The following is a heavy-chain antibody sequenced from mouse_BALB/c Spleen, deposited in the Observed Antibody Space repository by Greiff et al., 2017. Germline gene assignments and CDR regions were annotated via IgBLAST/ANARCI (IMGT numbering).Heavy chain of an antibody. CDR3: TRGLSYYAMDY. Sequence: EVQGVESGGGLVQPGGSMKLSCVASGFTFSNYWMNWVRQSPEKGLEWVAEIRLKSNNYATHYAESVKGRFTISRDDSKSSVYLQMNNLRAEDTGIYYCTRGLSYYAMDYWGQGTSVTVSS. J-gene: IGHJ4*01. V-gene: IGHV6-6*02. CDR1: GFTFSNYW. CDR2: IRLKSNNYAT.